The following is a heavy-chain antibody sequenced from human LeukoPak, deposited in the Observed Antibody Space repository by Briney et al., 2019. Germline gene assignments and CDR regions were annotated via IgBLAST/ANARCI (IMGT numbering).Heavy chain of an antibody. CDR3: ARGYNSRWYLAWFDP. Sequence: SETLSLTCTVSGDSIASGDYYWNWIRQHPGKGLEWLGYIYYTGSTYYNSSLKSRLTISVDTSKNQFSLKLSSVTAADTAVYYCARGYNSRWYLAWFDPWGQGTLVTVSS. D-gene: IGHD6-13*01. J-gene: IGHJ5*02. CDR1: GDSIASGDYY. CDR2: IYYTGST. V-gene: IGHV4-31*03.